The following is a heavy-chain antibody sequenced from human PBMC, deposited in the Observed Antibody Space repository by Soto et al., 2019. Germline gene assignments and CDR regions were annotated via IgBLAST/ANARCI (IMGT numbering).Heavy chain of an antibody. J-gene: IGHJ4*02. CDR3: ARNYYDSSDRDYLDY. Sequence: ASVKVSCKASGYTFTIYYIHWVRQAPGQGLEWMGWINPITGGTNYAPKFQGRVTMTRETSITTAYMELSRLRSDDTAVYYCARNYYDSSDRDYLDYWGQGTPVTVSS. CDR1: GYTFTIYY. V-gene: IGHV1-2*02. D-gene: IGHD3-22*01. CDR2: INPITGGT.